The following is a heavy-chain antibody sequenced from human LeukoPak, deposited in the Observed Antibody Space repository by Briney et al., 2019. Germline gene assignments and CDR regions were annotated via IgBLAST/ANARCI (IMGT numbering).Heavy chain of an antibody. V-gene: IGHV1-2*02. CDR2: INPNSGGT. CDR3: ARVLGCRYYFDY. J-gene: IGHJ4*02. CDR1: GYTFTGYY. Sequence: ASVKVSCKASGYTFTGYYMHWVRQAPGQGLEWMGWINPNSGGTNYAQKFQGRVTMTRDTSISTAYMELSRLRSDDTAVYYCARVLGCRYYFDYWGQGTLVTVSS.